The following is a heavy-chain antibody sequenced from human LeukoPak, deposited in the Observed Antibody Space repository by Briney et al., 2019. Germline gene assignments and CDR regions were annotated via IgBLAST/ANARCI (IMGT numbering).Heavy chain of an antibody. CDR1: GGAISSTAYY. Sequence: KPSETLSLTCNVSGGAISSTAYYWGWIRQPPGKGLEWIGSIYYSGSTYYNPSLKSRVTISVDTSHNQFSLQLNSVTAAATALYYCARHPPYGSRNWGAYYFDSWGQGTLVTVSS. D-gene: IGHD3-10*01. CDR3: ARHPPYGSRNWGAYYFDS. V-gene: IGHV4-39*01. J-gene: IGHJ4*02. CDR2: IYYSGST.